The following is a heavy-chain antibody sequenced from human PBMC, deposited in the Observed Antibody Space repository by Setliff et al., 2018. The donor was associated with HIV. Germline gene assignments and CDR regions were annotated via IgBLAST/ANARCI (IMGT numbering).Heavy chain of an antibody. D-gene: IGHD3-22*01. J-gene: IGHJ3*02. V-gene: IGHV1-18*01. CDR3: VRGYYYDKTGYGTFDI. CDR2: INAGNGNT. Sequence: ASVKVSCKASGYTFSSYGISWVRQAPGQRLEWMGWINAGNGNTKYPQKFQGRVTITRDTSASTAYMELRSLRFDDTALYYCVRGYYYDKTGYGTFDIWGQGTVVTVSS. CDR1: GYTFSSYG.